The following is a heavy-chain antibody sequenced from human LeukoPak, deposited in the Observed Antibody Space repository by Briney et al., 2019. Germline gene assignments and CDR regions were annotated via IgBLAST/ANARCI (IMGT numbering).Heavy chain of an antibody. Sequence: SETLSLTCTVSGGSISSGDYYWSWIRQPPGKGLEWIAYIYYSGSTYYNPSVKSRVTISVDTSKNQFSLKLSSVTAADTAVYYWARTGPLVIAQPPYFQHWGQGTLVTVSS. J-gene: IGHJ1*01. CDR1: GGSISSGDYY. CDR2: IYYSGST. CDR3: ARTGPLVIAQPPYFQH. D-gene: IGHD2-21*01. V-gene: IGHV4-30-4*08.